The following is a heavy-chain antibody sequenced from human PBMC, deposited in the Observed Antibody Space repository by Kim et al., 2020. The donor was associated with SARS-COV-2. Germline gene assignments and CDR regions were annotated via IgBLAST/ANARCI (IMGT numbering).Heavy chain of an antibody. CDR2: TRNKANSYTT. V-gene: IGHV3-72*01. D-gene: IGHD6-13*01. CDR3: ARVSGRYSSSWYSWGLGASKGYYYYYMDV. J-gene: IGHJ6*03. Sequence: GGSLRLSCAASGFTFSDHYMDWVRQAPGKGLEWVGRTRNKANSYTTEYAASVKGRFTISRDDSKNSLYLQMNSLKTEDTAVYYCARVSGRYSSSWYSWGLGASKGYYYYYMDVWGKGTTVTVSS. CDR1: GFTFSDHY.